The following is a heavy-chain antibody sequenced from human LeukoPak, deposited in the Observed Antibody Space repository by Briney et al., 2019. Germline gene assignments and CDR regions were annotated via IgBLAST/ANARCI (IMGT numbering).Heavy chain of an antibody. CDR3: VRDQHYAFDI. CDR1: GFTFSTYS. CDR2: IARDGTT. V-gene: IGHV3-48*02. D-gene: IGHD1-26*01. J-gene: IGHJ3*02. Sequence: GGSLRLSCVVAGFTFSTYSMNWVRQAPGKGLEWISHIARDGTTYYAGSVKGRFTISRDNANNSLSLQMNSLRDDDTALYYCVRDQHYAFDIWGQGTMVTVSS.